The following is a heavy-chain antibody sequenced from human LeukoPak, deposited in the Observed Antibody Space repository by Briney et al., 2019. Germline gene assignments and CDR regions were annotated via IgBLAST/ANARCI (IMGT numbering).Heavy chain of an antibody. V-gene: IGHV3-66*01. CDR2: IYSGGST. CDR3: ATAGDYSSFDY. D-gene: IGHD4-11*01. CDR1: GFTVSSNY. J-gene: IGHJ4*02. Sequence: PGGSLRLSCAASGFTVSSNYMSWVRQAPGKGLEWVSVIYSGGSTYYADSVKGRFTISRDNSKNTLYLQMNSLRAEDTAVYYCATAGDYSSFDYWGQGTLVTVSS.